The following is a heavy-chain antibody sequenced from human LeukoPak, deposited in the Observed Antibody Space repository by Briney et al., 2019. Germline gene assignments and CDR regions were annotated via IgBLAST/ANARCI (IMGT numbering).Heavy chain of an antibody. CDR3: ASGSFCTNGVCYKGFDY. D-gene: IGHD2-8*01. V-gene: IGHV3-74*01. Sequence: GGSLRLSCAASGFTFSTSWMHWVRQAPGKGLVWVSRIKSDGSTTTYADSVKGRFTIPRDNAKNTLSLQMNSLRAEDTAVYYCASGSFCTNGVCYKGFDYWGQGTLVSVSS. CDR1: GFTFSTSW. J-gene: IGHJ4*02. CDR2: IKSDGSTT.